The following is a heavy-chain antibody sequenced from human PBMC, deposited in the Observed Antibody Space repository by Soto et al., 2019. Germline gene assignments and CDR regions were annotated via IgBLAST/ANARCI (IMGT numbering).Heavy chain of an antibody. J-gene: IGHJ5*02. V-gene: IGHV4-59*08. Sequence: SETLSLTCTVSSGSIRSYYWSWIRQPPGKGLEWIRSIYYSGSTNYKPSLKSRVTISVDTSKNQFSLKLNSVTAAYTAVYYCARQCGWFDPWGQGTLVTVS. CDR3: ARQCGWFDP. CDR1: SGSIRSYY. D-gene: IGHD1-26*01. CDR2: IYYSGST.